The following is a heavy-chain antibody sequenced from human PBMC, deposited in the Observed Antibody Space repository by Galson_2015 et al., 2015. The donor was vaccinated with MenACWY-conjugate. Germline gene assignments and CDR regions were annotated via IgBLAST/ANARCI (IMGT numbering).Heavy chain of an antibody. CDR3: VKSSWVASGWGYFDY. CDR2: IRCRSGST. J-gene: IGHJ4*02. D-gene: IGHD1-26*01. Sequence: SLRLSCAASGFTFSSYGMSWVRQAPGKGLEWVSGIRCRSGSTYYADSVKGRFTISRDNSKNTLYLQMNSLRAEDTAVYYCVKSSWVASGWGYFDYWGQGTLVTVSS. CDR1: GFTFSSYG. V-gene: IGHV3-23*01.